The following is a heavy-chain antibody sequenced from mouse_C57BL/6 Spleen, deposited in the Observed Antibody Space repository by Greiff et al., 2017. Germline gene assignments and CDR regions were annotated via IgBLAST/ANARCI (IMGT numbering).Heavy chain of an antibody. J-gene: IGHJ3*01. CDR1: GYTFTSYW. CDR3: ARGGDFDEGTAWFGC. V-gene: IGHV1-5*01. CDR2: IYPGNSDT. Sequence: VQLQQSGTVLARPGASVKMSCKTSGYTFTSYWMHWVKQRPGQGLEWIGAIYPGNSDTSYNPKFKGKAKLTAVTSASTAYVELSSLTNEDSAVYYCARGGDFDEGTAWFGCWGQGTLVTVAA. D-gene: IGHD2-4*01.